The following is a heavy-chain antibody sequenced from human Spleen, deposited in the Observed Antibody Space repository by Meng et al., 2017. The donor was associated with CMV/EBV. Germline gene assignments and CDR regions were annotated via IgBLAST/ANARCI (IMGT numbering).Heavy chain of an antibody. CDR2: ISDSGRTA. Sequence: GGSLRLSCAASGFTFSDYYMSWIRQAPGKGLEWVSYISDSGRTAYYADSVKGRFTISRDNAKNSLYLQMNSLRAEDTAIYYCARVTIFGVVIIGAYFDYWGLGTLVTVSS. CDR3: ARVTIFGVVIIGAYFDY. D-gene: IGHD3-3*01. J-gene: IGHJ4*02. V-gene: IGHV3-11*01. CDR1: GFTFSDYY.